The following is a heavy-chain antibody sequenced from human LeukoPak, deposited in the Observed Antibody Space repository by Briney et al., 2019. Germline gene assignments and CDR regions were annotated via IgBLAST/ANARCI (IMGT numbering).Heavy chain of an antibody. J-gene: IGHJ4*02. CDR2: INPRDGST. CDR1: GHSFTNYY. V-gene: IGHV1-46*01. CDR3: ATSTGYDVLTGYQEDHYYFDY. Sequence: GASVKVSCKASGHSFTNYYMHWVRQAPGQGLEWRGTINPRDGSTTYTQKFQGRVTVTRDASTSTVYMDLSSLRSEHTAVYYCATSTGYDVLTGYQEDHYYFDYWGQGTLVTVSS. D-gene: IGHD3-9*01.